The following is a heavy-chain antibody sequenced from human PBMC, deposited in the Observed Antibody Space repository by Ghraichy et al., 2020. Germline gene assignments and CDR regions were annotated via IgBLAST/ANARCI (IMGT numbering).Heavy chain of an antibody. Sequence: SETLSLTCTVSGGSISSSSYYWGWIRQPPGKGLEWIGSIYYSGSTYYNPSLKIRVTISVDTSKNHFSLKLSSVTAADTAVYYCARNDNWNYLFDYWGQATLVTVPS. CDR2: IYYSGST. CDR1: GGSISSSSYY. V-gene: IGHV4-39*02. CDR3: ARNDNWNYLFDY. J-gene: IGHJ4*02. D-gene: IGHD1-7*01.